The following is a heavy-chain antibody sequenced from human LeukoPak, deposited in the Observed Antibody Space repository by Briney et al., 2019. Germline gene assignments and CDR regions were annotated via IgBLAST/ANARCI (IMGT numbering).Heavy chain of an antibody. Sequence: GGSLRLSCAASGFTFDDYAMHWVRQAPGKGLEWVSGISWNSGSIGYADSVKGRFTISRDNAKNSLYLQMNSLRAEDTALYYCAKDIWEGYNLFGGFDYWGQGTLVTVSS. CDR3: AKDIWEGYNLFGGFDY. V-gene: IGHV3-9*01. CDR2: ISWNSGSI. CDR1: GFTFDDYA. J-gene: IGHJ4*02. D-gene: IGHD5-24*01.